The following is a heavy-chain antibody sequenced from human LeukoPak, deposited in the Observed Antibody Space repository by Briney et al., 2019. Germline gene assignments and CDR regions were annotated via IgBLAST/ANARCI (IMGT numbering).Heavy chain of an antibody. Sequence: GESLRLSCAASGFTFSSYEVNWVRQAPGKGLELVSYIGSAGSTIYYADSVKGRFTISRDNAKNSLYLQMNSLRAEDTAVYYCVRANDAFDIWGQGTMVIVSS. CDR1: GFTFSSYE. CDR3: VRANDAFDI. CDR2: IGSAGSTI. V-gene: IGHV3-48*03. J-gene: IGHJ3*02.